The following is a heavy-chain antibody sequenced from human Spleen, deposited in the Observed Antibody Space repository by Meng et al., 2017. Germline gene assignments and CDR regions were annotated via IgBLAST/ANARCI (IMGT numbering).Heavy chain of an antibody. D-gene: IGHD6-13*01. CDR2: IDPKTGDT. V-gene: IGHV1-2*06. CDR1: GYTFAAYW. Sequence: QLESVQSGPEVKKPGASVKLSCKPSGYTFAAYWIHWVRRAPGQGLEWMGRIDPKTGDTHYALKFQGRVTMTGDTSISTAYMELSGLRSDDTAMYYCARDEDISAAGKLFGDYWGHGTLVTVSS. J-gene: IGHJ4*01. CDR3: ARDEDISAAGKLFGDY.